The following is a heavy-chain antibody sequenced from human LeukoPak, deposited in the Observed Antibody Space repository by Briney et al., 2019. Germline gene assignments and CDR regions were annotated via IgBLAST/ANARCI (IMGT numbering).Heavy chain of an antibody. V-gene: IGHV3-48*03. CDR3: HVRLGELSLIT. Sequence: PGVSLRLSCAASGFTFRNYEMSWVRQAPGKGLEWVSYISPSGDTIYYGDSVKGRFTISRDNAKNSLYLQMNSLRAEDTAVYYCHVRLGELSLITWGQGTLVTVSS. D-gene: IGHD3-16*02. CDR2: ISPSGDTI. CDR1: GFTFRNYE. J-gene: IGHJ4*02.